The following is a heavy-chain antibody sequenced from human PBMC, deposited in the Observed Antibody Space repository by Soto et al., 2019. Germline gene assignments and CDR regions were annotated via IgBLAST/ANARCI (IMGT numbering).Heavy chain of an antibody. CDR1: GYSFTSYW. D-gene: IGHD2-15*01. CDR3: ASAGYCSGGSCYAQAPLGY. CDR2: IYPGDSDT. V-gene: IGHV5-51*01. Sequence: GESLKISCKGSGYSFTSYWIGWVRQMPGKGLEWMGIIYPGDSDTRYSPSFQGQVTISADKSISTAYLQWSSLKASDTAMYYCASAGYCSGGSCYAQAPLGYWGQGTLVTVSS. J-gene: IGHJ4*02.